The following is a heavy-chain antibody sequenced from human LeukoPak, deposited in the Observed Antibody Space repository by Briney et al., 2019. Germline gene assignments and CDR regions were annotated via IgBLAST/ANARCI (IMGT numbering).Heavy chain of an antibody. CDR3: AREGGGNFHSSSYLYYMDV. CDR1: GVSISSYY. CDR2: IYTSGST. V-gene: IGHV4-4*07. J-gene: IGHJ6*03. D-gene: IGHD6-6*01. Sequence: SEALSLTCTVSGVSISSYYWSWIRQPAGKGLEWIGRIYTSGSTNYNPSLKSRVTISVDTSKNQFSLKLSSVTAADTAVYYCAREGGGNFHSSSYLYYMDVWGKGTTVTVSS.